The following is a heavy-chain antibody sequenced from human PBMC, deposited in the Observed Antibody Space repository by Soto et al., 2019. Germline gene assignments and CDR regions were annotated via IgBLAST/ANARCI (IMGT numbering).Heavy chain of an antibody. CDR2: INAGNGNT. J-gene: IGHJ3*02. Sequence: ASLKVSCKASGYTITSYAMHWVRHTPGQRLEWMGWINAGNGNTKYPQKFQGRVTITRDTSASTAYMELSSLRSEDTAVYYCARSYCSSTSCYPPGAAFDIWGQGTMVTVSS. CDR3: ARSYCSSTSCYPPGAAFDI. D-gene: IGHD2-2*01. V-gene: IGHV1-3*01. CDR1: GYTITSYA.